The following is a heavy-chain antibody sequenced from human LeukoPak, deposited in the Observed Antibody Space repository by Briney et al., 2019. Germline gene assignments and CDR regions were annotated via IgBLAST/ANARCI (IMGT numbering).Heavy chain of an antibody. CDR3: ARGPIQLRIHSAMDV. CDR2: IRSKAYRGTT. J-gene: IGHJ6*02. CDR1: GFTFGDHA. V-gene: IGHV3-49*04. D-gene: IGHD5-18*01. Sequence: GGPLRHSCTGSGFTFGDHAMSWVRQAPGKGLEWVGFIRSKAYRGTTEYAASVKGRSTISREDSASIAYLQMNSLRTEDTAVYYCARGPIQLRIHSAMDVWGQGTTVTVSS.